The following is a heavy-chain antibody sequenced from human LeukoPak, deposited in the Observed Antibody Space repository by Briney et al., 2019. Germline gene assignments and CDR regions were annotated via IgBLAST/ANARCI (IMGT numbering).Heavy chain of an antibody. CDR1: GGSISSGSYY. CDR2: IYTSGST. Sequence: SQTLSLTCTVSGGSISSGSYYWSWIRQPAGKGLEWIGRIYTSGSTNYNPSLKSRVTISVDTSKNQFSLKLSSVTAADTAVYYCARTTYDFWSGYYTLAGYYYYMDVWGKGTGHRLL. CDR3: ARTTYDFWSGYYTLAGYYYYMDV. J-gene: IGHJ6*03. D-gene: IGHD3-3*01. V-gene: IGHV4-61*02.